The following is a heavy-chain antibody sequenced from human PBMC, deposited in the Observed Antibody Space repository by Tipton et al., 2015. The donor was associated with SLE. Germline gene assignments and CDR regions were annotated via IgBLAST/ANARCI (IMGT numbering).Heavy chain of an antibody. CDR3: ARVEYSSGWYEGAFDI. V-gene: IGHV1-2*02. D-gene: IGHD6-19*01. Sequence: QLVQSGPEVKKPGASVKVSCKASGYTFIDYYMHWVRQAPGQGLEWMGWINPNTGGTNYPQKFQGRVTMTRDTSISIAYMELSSLRYDDTAVYYCARVEYSSGWYEGAFDIWGQGTMVTVSS. J-gene: IGHJ3*02. CDR1: GYTFIDYY. CDR2: INPNTGGT.